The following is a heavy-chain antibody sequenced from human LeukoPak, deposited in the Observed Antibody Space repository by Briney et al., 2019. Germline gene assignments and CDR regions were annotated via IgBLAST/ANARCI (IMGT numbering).Heavy chain of an antibody. V-gene: IGHV2-26*01. Sequence: SGPVLVKPTETLTLTCTVSGFSLRNARMGVSWIRQPPGKALEWLAHIFSNDEKSYSTSLKSRLTISKDTSKSQVVLTMTNMDPVDTAIYYCVGSGYYYYFDYWGQGTLVTVSS. CDR2: IFSNDEK. J-gene: IGHJ4*02. CDR3: VGSGYYYYFDY. CDR1: GFSLRNARMG. D-gene: IGHD3-22*01.